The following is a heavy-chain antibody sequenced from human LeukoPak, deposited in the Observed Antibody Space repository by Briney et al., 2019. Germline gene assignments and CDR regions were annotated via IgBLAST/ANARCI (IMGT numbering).Heavy chain of an antibody. CDR3: AHSHTTMWFGEPQPYYFDY. D-gene: IGHD3-10*01. V-gene: IGHV2-5*01. J-gene: IGHJ4*02. CDR1: GFSLSTSGVG. Sequence: SGPTLVNPTQTPTLTCTFSGFSLSTSGVGVGWIRQPPGKALEWLALIYWNDDKRYSPSLKSRLTITKDTSKNQVVLTMTNMDPVDTATYYCAHSHTTMWFGEPQPYYFDYWGQGTLVTVSS. CDR2: IYWNDDK.